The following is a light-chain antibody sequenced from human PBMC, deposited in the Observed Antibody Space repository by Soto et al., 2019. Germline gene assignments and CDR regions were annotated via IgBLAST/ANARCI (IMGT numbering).Light chain of an antibody. CDR1: QSVSNNY. V-gene: IGKV3-20*01. CDR3: QQYGSSGT. CDR2: GAS. Sequence: EFVLTQSPGTLSLSSGPSATHYCRASQSVSNNYLAWYQQKPGQAPRLLIYGASNRATGIPDRFSGSGSGTDFTLTISRLEPEDFAVYYCQQYGSSGTFGQGTKVDIK. J-gene: IGKJ1*01.